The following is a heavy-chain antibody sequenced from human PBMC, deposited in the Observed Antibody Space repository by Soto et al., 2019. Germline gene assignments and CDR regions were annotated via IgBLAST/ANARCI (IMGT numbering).Heavy chain of an antibody. CDR2: VTPIFGTA. D-gene: IGHD3-22*01. Sequence: SVKVSCKTSRCTFSTYAISWVRQAPGQGLEWMGGVTPIFGTANYAQKFQGRVTITADESTSTAYMEVSSLRSEDTAVYYCARELDSSGYDRFFDHWGQGGRVTVSS. V-gene: IGHV1-69*13. J-gene: IGHJ4*02. CDR3: ARELDSSGYDRFFDH. CDR1: RCTFSTYA.